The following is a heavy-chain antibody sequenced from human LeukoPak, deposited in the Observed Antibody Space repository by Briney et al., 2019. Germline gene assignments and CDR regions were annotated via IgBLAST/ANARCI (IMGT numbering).Heavy chain of an antibody. CDR3: AREGEKQQLVPWVEY. V-gene: IGHV3-33*08. CDR1: GFTFSSYW. CDR2: IWYDGSNK. Sequence: GGSLRLSCAASGFTFSSYWMHWVRQAPGKGLEWVAVIWYDGSNKYYADSVKGRFTISRDNSKNTLYLQMNSLRAEDTAVYYCAREGEKQQLVPWVEYWGQGTLVTVSS. J-gene: IGHJ4*02. D-gene: IGHD6-13*01.